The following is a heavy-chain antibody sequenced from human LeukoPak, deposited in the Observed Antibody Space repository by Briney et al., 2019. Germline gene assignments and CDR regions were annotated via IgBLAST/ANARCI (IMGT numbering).Heavy chain of an antibody. CDR3: ARGEPLNSGSYSGFDY. CDR2: ISSSSSTI. CDR1: GFTFSSYS. V-gene: IGHV3-48*04. Sequence: GGSLRLSCAASGFTFSSYSMNWVRQAPGKGLEWVSYISSSSSTIYYADSVKGRFTISRDNAKNSLYLQMNSLRAEDTAVYYCARGEPLNSGSYSGFDYWGQGTLVTVSS. D-gene: IGHD1-26*01. J-gene: IGHJ4*02.